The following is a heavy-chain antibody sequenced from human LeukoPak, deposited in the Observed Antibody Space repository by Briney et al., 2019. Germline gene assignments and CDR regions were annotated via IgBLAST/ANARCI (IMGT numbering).Heavy chain of an antibody. Sequence: PGGSLRLSCAASGFTFSSYGMHWVRQAPGKGLEWVAVISYDGSNKYYADSVKGQFTISRDNSKNTLYLQMNSLRAEDTAVYYCAKPHVDSEYCFDYWGQGTLVTVSS. CDR2: ISYDGSNK. V-gene: IGHV3-30*18. J-gene: IGHJ4*02. D-gene: IGHD5-12*01. CDR3: AKPHVDSEYCFDY. CDR1: GFTFSSYG.